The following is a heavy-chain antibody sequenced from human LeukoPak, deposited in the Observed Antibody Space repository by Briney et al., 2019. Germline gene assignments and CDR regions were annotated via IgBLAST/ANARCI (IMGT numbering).Heavy chain of an antibody. CDR2: IYTSGST. V-gene: IGHV4-4*07. D-gene: IGHD3-22*01. J-gene: IGHJ6*02. CDR1: GGSISSYY. CDR3: ASSNYYEEYYYYYGMDV. Sequence: SETLSLTCTVSGGSISSYYWSWIRQPAGKGLEWIGRIYTSGSTNYNPSLKSRVTISVDTSKNQFSLKLSSVTAADTAVYYCASSNYYEEYYYYYGMDVWGQGTTVTVSS.